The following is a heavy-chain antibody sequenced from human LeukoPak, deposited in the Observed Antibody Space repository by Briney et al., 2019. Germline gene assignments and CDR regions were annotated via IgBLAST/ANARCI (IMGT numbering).Heavy chain of an antibody. CDR2: ISGHSSTV. V-gene: IGHV3-48*01. Sequence: PGGSLRLSCAASGFTFSSYSMNWVRQAPGKGLEWVSYISGHSSTVYYADSVKGRFTISRDNAKNSLYLQMNSLRAEDTAVYYCAKSGLNRFDYWGQGTLVTVSS. CDR3: AKSGLNRFDY. CDR1: GFTFSSYS. D-gene: IGHD2-15*01. J-gene: IGHJ4*02.